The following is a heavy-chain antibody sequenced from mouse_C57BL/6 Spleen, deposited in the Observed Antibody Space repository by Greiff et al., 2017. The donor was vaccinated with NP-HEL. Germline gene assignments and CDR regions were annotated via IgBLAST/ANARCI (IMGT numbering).Heavy chain of an antibody. CDR3: ARGVYYGSKDYAMDY. CDR1: GYTFTSYW. V-gene: IGHV1-50*01. J-gene: IGHJ4*01. Sequence: VQLQQPGAELVKPGASVKLSCKASGYTFTSYWMQWVKQRPGQGLEWIGEIDPSDSYTNYNQKFKGKATLTVDTSSSTAYMQLSSLTSEDSAVYYGARGVYYGSKDYAMDYWGQGTAVTVSS. CDR2: IDPSDSYT. D-gene: IGHD1-1*01.